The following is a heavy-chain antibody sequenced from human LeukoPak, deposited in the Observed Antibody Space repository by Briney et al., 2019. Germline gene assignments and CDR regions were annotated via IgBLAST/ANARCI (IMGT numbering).Heavy chain of an antibody. D-gene: IGHD1-26*01. CDR2: IWYDGSNK. CDR1: GFTFSSYG. V-gene: IGHV3-33*06. J-gene: IGHJ4*02. Sequence: GRSLRLSCAASGFTFSSYGMHWVRQAPGKGLEWVAVIWYDGSNKYYADSMKGRFTISRDNSKNALYLQMNSLRAEDTAVYYCAKDAVGRHYFDYWGQGTLVTVSS. CDR3: AKDAVGRHYFDY.